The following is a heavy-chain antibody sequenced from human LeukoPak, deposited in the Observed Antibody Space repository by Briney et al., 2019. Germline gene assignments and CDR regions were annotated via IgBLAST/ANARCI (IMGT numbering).Heavy chain of an antibody. V-gene: IGHV4-39*07. D-gene: IGHD2-15*01. CDR3: ARDRYCSGGSCYGIDY. Sequence: PSETLSLTCTVSGGSISSSSYYWGWIRQPPGKGLEWIGSIYYSGSTYYNPSLKSRVTISVDTSKNQFSLKLSSVTAADTAVYYCARDRYCSGGSCYGIDYWGQGTLVTVSS. J-gene: IGHJ4*02. CDR2: IYYSGST. CDR1: GGSISSSSYY.